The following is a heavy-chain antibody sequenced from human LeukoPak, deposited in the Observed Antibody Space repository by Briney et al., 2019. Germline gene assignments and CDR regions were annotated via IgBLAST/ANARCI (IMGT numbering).Heavy chain of an antibody. CDR2: IRSKAYGGTT. CDR1: GFTFGDYA. D-gene: IGHD2-2*01. Sequence: GRSLRLSCTASGFTFGDYAMSWVRQAPGKGLEWVGFIRSKAYGGTTEYAASVKGRFTISREDSKSIAYLQMNSLKTEDTAVYYCTRAPAALFDYWGQGTLVTVSS. V-gene: IGHV3-49*04. J-gene: IGHJ4*02. CDR3: TRAPAALFDY.